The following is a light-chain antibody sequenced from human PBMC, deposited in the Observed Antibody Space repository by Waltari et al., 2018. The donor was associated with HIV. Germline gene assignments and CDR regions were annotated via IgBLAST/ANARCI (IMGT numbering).Light chain of an antibody. Sequence: DIQMTQSPSSLSASVGDTVTITCRASQNINNYLNLYQQRPGNPPNLLIYGASSLQPGVPSRFSARTSGANFTLTSTRLQPEDFASYYCQPSFSAAITLGQGTRL. CDR2: GAS. J-gene: IGKJ5*01. CDR1: QNINNY. V-gene: IGKV1-39*01. CDR3: QPSFSAAIT.